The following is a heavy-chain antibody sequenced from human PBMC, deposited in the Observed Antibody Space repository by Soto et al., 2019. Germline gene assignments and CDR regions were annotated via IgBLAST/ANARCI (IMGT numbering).Heavy chain of an antibody. V-gene: IGHV3-53*04. CDR1: GFTVSSNY. Sequence: EVQLVESGGGLVQPGGSLRLSCAASGFTVSSNYMSWVRQAPGKGLEWVSVIYSGGSTYYADSVKGRFTISRHNSKNTLYLKMNSLRAEDTAVYYCARDRKGGSSWYYYFGMDVWGQGTTVTVSS. CDR3: ARDRKGGSSWYYYFGMDV. D-gene: IGHD6-13*01. CDR2: IYSGGST. J-gene: IGHJ6*02.